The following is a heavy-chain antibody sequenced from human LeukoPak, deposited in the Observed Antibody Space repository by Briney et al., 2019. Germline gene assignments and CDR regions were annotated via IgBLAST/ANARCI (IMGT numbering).Heavy chain of an antibody. D-gene: IGHD4-11*01. V-gene: IGHV1-69*04. CDR2: IIPIFGIA. J-gene: IGHJ5*02. CDR1: GGTISRYA. CDR3: ARGGLQAPGWFDP. Sequence: ASVKVSCKASGGTISRYAISWVRQAPGQGLEWMGRIIPIFGIANYAQKFQGRVTITADKSTSTAYMELSSLRSEDTAVYYCARGGLQAPGWFDPWGQATLVTVSS.